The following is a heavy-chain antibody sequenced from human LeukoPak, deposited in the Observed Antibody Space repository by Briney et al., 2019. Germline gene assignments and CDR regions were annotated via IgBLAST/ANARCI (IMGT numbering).Heavy chain of an antibody. CDR3: AKGSRSHYYYYMDV. CDR2: ISWNSGSI. CDR1: GFTFSSYA. J-gene: IGHJ6*03. D-gene: IGHD1-26*01. V-gene: IGHV3-9*03. Sequence: PGGSLRLSCAASGFTFSSYAMSWVRQAPGKGLEWVSGISWNSGSIGYADSVEGRFTISRDNAKNSLYLQMNSLRAEDMALYYCAKGSRSHYYYYMDVWGKGTTVTVSS.